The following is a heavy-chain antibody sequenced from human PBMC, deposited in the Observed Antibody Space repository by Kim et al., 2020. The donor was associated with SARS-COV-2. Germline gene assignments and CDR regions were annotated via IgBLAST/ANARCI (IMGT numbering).Heavy chain of an antibody. V-gene: IGHV3-48*03. J-gene: IGHJ6*03. CDR1: GFNHSSYE. Sequence: GGSLRLSCAASGFNHSSYELNWVRQAPGKGLEWVSYITSTGSTIYYADSVKGRFTISRDNAKNSLYLQMNSLRAEDTAVYYCARAGCSSPSCYINYYYYMDVWGKGTTVTVSS. CDR3: ARAGCSSPSCYINYYYYMDV. CDR2: ITSTGSTI. D-gene: IGHD2-2*02.